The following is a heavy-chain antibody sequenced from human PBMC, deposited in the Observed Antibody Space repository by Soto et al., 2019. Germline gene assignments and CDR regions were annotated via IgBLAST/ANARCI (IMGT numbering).Heavy chain of an antibody. Sequence: PGGSLRLSCAASGFTFSSYAMHWVRQAPGKGLEWVAVISYDGSNKYYADSVKGRFTISRDNSKNTLYLQMNSLRAEDTAVYYCARAPKDYYDSSGYSEYFQHGGQGTLVTVSS. V-gene: IGHV3-30-3*01. CDR2: ISYDGSNK. CDR3: ARAPKDYYDSSGYSEYFQH. J-gene: IGHJ1*01. CDR1: GFTFSSYA. D-gene: IGHD3-22*01.